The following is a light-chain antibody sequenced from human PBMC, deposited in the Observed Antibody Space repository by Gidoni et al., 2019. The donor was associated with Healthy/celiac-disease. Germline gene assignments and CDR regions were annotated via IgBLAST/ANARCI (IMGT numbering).Light chain of an antibody. CDR1: QSVLYSSNNKNY. Sequence: DIVMTQSPDSLAVSLGERATINCKSSQSVLYSSNNKNYLAWYQQKPGQPPKLLIYWASTRESGVPDRFSGSGSGTDFTLTISSLQAEDVAVYYCQQYYSTRTFXXXTKVEIK. V-gene: IGKV4-1*01. CDR3: QQYYSTRT. J-gene: IGKJ1*01. CDR2: WAS.